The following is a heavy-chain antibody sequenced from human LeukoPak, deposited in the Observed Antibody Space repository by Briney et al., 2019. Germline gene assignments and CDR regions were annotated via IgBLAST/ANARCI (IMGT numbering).Heavy chain of an antibody. CDR1: GGSISSGGYY. V-gene: IGHV4-31*03. J-gene: IGHJ5*02. CDR2: IYYSGST. CDR3: ARAPGYCSSTSCYTRSGNNWFDP. D-gene: IGHD2-2*02. Sequence: SETLSLTCTVSGGSISSGGYYWSWIRQHPGKGLEWIGYIYYSGSTYYNPSLKSRVTISVDTSKNQFSPKLSSVTAADTAVYYCARAPGYCSSTSCYTRSGNNWFDPWGQGTLVTVSS.